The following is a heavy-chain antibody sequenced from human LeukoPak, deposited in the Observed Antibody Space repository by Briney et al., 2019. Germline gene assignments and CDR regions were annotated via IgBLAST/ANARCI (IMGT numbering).Heavy chain of an antibody. Sequence: GGSLRLSCAASGFTFSSYWKSWVRQAPGKGLEWVANIKQDGSEKYYVDSVKGRFTISRDNAKNSLYLQMNSLRAEDTAVYYCARKGGATTYGKYYYYMDVWGKGTTVTISS. CDR3: ARKGGATTYGKYYYYMDV. CDR2: IKQDGSEK. V-gene: IGHV3-7*01. J-gene: IGHJ6*03. D-gene: IGHD1-26*01. CDR1: GFTFSSYW.